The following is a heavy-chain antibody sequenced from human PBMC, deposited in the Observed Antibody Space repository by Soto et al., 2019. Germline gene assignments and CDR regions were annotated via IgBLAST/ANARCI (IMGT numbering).Heavy chain of an antibody. CDR2: ISTSGGST. D-gene: IGHD2-2*01. Sequence: EVQLLESGGDLVQPEGSLRLSCVVSGFTFSSYAMSWVRQAPGKGLEWVSGISTSGGSTHHADAVKGRFTISRDNPKNTLYLQMNSLRGEDTAVYYCARTTEAAASTFDHWGQGTLVTVSS. J-gene: IGHJ4*02. CDR1: GFTFSSYA. CDR3: ARTTEAAASTFDH. V-gene: IGHV3-23*01.